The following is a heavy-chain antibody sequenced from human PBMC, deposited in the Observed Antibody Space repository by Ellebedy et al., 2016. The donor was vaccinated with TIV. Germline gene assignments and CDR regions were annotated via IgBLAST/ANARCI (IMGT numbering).Heavy chain of an antibody. CDR2: ISGSGGST. V-gene: IGHV3-23*01. D-gene: IGHD2-2*02. CDR1: GFTFSSYA. CDR3: AKARRDCSSTSCYRRYYSMDV. Sequence: GESLKISXAASGFTFSSYAMSWVRQAPGKGLEWVSAISGSGGSTYYADSVKGRFTITRDNSKNTLYLQMNSLRAEDTAVYYCAKARRDCSSTSCYRRYYSMDVWGQGTTVTVSS. J-gene: IGHJ6*02.